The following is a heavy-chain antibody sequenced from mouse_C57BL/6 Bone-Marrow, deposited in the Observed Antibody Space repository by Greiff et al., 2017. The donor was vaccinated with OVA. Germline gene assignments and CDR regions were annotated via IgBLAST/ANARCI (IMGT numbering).Heavy chain of an antibody. CDR2: IYPRRGNT. D-gene: IGHD1-1*01. CDR3: ARSGAYYGSSYRGFDY. Sequence: VQLVESGAELARPGASVKLSCKASGYTFTSYGISWVKQRTGQGLEWIGEIYPRRGNTYYNEKFKGKATLTADKSSSTAYMELRSLTSEDSAVYFCARSGAYYGSSYRGFDYWGQGTTLTVSS. J-gene: IGHJ2*01. CDR1: GYTFTSYG. V-gene: IGHV1-81*01.